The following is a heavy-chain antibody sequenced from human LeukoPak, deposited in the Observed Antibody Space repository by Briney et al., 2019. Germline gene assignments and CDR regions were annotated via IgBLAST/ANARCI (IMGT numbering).Heavy chain of an antibody. CDR2: ISHDGRKT. CDR1: GFTFSSYG. Sequence: GGSLRLSCAASGFTFSSYGMHWVRQAPGKGLEWVADISHDGRKTYYADSVKGRFTISRDNSKNTLYLQMNSLRTEDTAVYYCARDSNSDFWSGYYTNYFDYWGQGTLVTVSS. J-gene: IGHJ4*02. CDR3: ARDSNSDFWSGYYTNYFDY. V-gene: IGHV3-30*06. D-gene: IGHD3-3*01.